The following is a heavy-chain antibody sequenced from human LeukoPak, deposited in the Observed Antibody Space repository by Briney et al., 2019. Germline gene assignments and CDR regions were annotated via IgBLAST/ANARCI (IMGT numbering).Heavy chain of an antibody. CDR2: IKYDGSEK. CDR3: P. Sequence: GGSLRLSCAASGFTFSSYELNWVRQAPGKGLEWVANIKYDGSEKYCVDSLKGRFTIARDNAKNSLYHCARARQWLGVSNWFDPWGQGTLVTVSS. J-gene: IGHJ5*02. V-gene: IGHV3-7*01. D-gene: IGHD3-22*01. CDR1: GFTFSSYE.